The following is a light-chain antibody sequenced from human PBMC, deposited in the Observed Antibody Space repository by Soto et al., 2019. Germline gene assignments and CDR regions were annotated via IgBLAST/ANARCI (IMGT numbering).Light chain of an antibody. V-gene: IGLV2-11*01. CDR3: CSYAGTYTFYV. CDR2: DVS. J-gene: IGLJ1*01. CDR1: SSDVGGYDY. Sequence: QSALTQPRSVSGSPGQSVTISCTGTSSDVGGYDYVSWYQQHPGKAPKLMIYDVSQRPSGVPDRFFGSKSGNTASLTISGLRAEDEADYYCCSYAGTYTFYVFGTGTKLTVL.